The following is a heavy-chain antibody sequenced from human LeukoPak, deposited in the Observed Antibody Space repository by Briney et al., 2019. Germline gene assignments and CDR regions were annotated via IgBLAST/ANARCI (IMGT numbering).Heavy chain of an antibody. CDR2: IYSGGNT. J-gene: IGHJ6*03. CDR3: ARENYYYYYYMDV. V-gene: IGHV3-66*01. CDR1: GFTVSINS. Sequence: GGSLRLSCTVSGFTVSINSMSWVRQAPGKGLEWVSFIYSGGNTHYSDSVKGRFTISGDNSKNTLYLQMNSLRAEDTAVYYCARENYYYYYYMDVWGKGTTVTISS.